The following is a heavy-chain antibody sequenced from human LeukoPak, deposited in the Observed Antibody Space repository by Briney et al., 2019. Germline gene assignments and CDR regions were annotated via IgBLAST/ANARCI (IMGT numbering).Heavy chain of an antibody. Sequence: PGGSLRLSCAASGFTFSSYGMHWVRQAPGKGLEWVAVIPYDGSNKYYADSVKGRFTISRDNSKNTLYLQMNSLRAEDTAVYYCARAEDWYRNAFDIWGQGTMVTVSS. CDR1: GFTFSSYG. J-gene: IGHJ3*02. V-gene: IGHV3-30*03. CDR2: IPYDGSNK. D-gene: IGHD6-13*01. CDR3: ARAEDWYRNAFDI.